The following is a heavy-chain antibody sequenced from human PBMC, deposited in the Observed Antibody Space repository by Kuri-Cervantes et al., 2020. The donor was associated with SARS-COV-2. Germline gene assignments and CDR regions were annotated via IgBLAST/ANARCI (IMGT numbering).Heavy chain of an antibody. Sequence: ASVKVSCKASGYSFSTYDINWVRQASGQGLEWMGWMSPDTGNSGYAQNFRGRVTMTIDSSTTTAYMELRGLRSDDTAVYYCARVGAIVVAPAAIPDFEYWGQGTLVTVSS. J-gene: IGHJ4*02. CDR1: GYSFSTYD. CDR2: MSPDTGNS. D-gene: IGHD2-2*01. V-gene: IGHV1-8*02. CDR3: ARVGAIVVAPAAIPDFEY.